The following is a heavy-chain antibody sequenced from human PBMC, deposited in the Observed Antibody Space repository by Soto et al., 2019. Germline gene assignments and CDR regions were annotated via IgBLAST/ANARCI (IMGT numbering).Heavy chain of an antibody. CDR1: GYTFTGYY. V-gene: IGHV1-2*04. J-gene: IGHJ6*02. CDR2: INPNSGGT. D-gene: IGHD3-9*01. CDR3: ARSDILTGYSNGMDV. Sequence: GASVKVSCKASGYTFTGYYMHWVRQAPGQGLEWMGWINPNSGGTNYAQKFQGWVTMTRDTSINTACMELSRLRSDDTAVYYCARSDILTGYSNGMDVWGQGTTVTVSS.